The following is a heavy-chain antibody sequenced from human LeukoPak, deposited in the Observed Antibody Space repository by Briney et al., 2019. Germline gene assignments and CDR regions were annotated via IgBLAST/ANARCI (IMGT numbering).Heavy chain of an antibody. CDR3: ARDLGTGYYGSGSYTGPNWFDP. CDR1: GFTFSSYS. D-gene: IGHD3-10*01. J-gene: IGHJ5*02. CDR2: ISSSSSYI. Sequence: AGGSLRRSCAASGFTFSSYSMNWLRQAPGKGREWFSYISSSSSYIYYADSVKGRFTISRNNATNSLYLQMNSLRAEDTAVYYCARDLGTGYYGSGSYTGPNWFDPWGQGTLVTVSS. V-gene: IGHV3-21*01.